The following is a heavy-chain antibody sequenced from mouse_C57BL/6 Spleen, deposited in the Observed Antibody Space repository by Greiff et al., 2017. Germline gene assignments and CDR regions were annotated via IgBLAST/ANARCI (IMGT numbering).Heavy chain of an antibody. Sequence: VQLQQSGPELVKPGASVKISCKASGYAFSSSWMNWVKQRPGQGLEWIGRIYPGDGDTNYNGKFKGKATLTADKSSSTAYMQLSSLTSEDSAVYYCARWLYWYFDVWGKGTTVTVSS. CDR2: IYPGDGDT. CDR1: GYAFSSSW. V-gene: IGHV1-82*01. J-gene: IGHJ1*03. CDR3: ARWLYWYFDV.